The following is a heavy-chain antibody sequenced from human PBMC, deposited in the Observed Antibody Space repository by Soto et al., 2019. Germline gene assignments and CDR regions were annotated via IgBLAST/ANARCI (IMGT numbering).Heavy chain of an antibody. D-gene: IGHD3-9*01. CDR3: AMGDNYDTPTPQDF. Sequence: QVQLVQSGDEVRKPGSSVKVSCKASGYFFVNYGIAWVRQAPGQGLEWMGWISPYCGKTHYASKVQGRLTMTTDSSTNTASVDLGSPTSDDPAVYYCAMGDNYDTPTPQDFWGQGTTVTVSS. V-gene: IGHV1-18*01. J-gene: IGHJ6*02. CDR1: GYFFVNYG. CDR2: ISPYCGKT.